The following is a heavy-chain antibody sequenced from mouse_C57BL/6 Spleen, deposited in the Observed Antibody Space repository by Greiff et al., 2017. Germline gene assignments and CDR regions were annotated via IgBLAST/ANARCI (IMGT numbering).Heavy chain of an antibody. J-gene: IGHJ3*01. V-gene: IGHV1-59*01. CDR2: IDPSDSYT. Sequence: QVQLQQPGAELVRPGTSVKLSCKASGYTFTSYWMHWVKQRPGQGLEWIGVIDPSDSYTNYNQKFKGKATLTVDTSSSTAYMQLSSLTSEDSAVYYCARREDYDYDGGFAYWGQGTLVTVSA. D-gene: IGHD2-4*01. CDR1: GYTFTSYW. CDR3: ARREDYDYDGGFAY.